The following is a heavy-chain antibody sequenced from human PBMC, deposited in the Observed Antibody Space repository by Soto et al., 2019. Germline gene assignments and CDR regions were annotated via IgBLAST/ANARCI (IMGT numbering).Heavy chain of an antibody. CDR3: ARSRANYYDSRGYYYSTFDY. D-gene: IGHD3-22*01. J-gene: IGHJ4*02. CDR2: IIPMFGTA. V-gene: IGHV1-69*13. Sequence: ASVKVSCKASGYTFTSYGISWVRQAPGQGLEWMGGIIPMFGTANYAQKFQGRVTITADESTSTAYMELSSLRSEDTAVYYCARSRANYYDSRGYYYSTFDYWGQGTLVTVSS. CDR1: GYTFTSYG.